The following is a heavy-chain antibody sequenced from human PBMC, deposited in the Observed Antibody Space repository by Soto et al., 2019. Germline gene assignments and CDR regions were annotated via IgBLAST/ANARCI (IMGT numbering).Heavy chain of an antibody. CDR1: GYTFTGYY. CDR3: ARLLAYDYGDYG. V-gene: IGHV1-2*02. Sequence: ASVKVSCKASGYTFTGYYMHWVRQAPGQGLEWMGWINPNSGGTNYAQKFQGRVTMTRDTSISTAYMELSRLRSDDTAVYYCARLLAYDYGDYGWGQGTLVTVAS. J-gene: IGHJ4*02. CDR2: INPNSGGT. D-gene: IGHD4-17*01.